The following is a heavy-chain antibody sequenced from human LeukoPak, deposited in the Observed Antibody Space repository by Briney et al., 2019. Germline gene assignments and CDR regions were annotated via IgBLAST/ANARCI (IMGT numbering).Heavy chain of an antibody. CDR1: GGSFSGYY. CDR2: INHSGST. CDR3: ARGRQHIVVVTADRGWLDP. V-gene: IGHV4-34*01. D-gene: IGHD2-21*02. Sequence: SGTLSLTCAVYGGSFSGYYWSWIRQPPGKGLEWIGEINHSGSTNYNPSLKSRVTISVDTSKNQFSLKLSSVTAADTAVYYCARGRQHIVVVTADRGWLDPWGQGTLVTVSS. J-gene: IGHJ5*02.